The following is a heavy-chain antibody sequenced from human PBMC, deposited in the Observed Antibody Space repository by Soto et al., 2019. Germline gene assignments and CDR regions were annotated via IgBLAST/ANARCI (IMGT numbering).Heavy chain of an antibody. CDR1: GFTFDDYA. CDR3: GKGGAFDSRTYYNY. Sequence: EVQLVESGGGLVQPGRSLRLSCAASGFTFDDYAMHWVRQAPGKGLEWVSGISWNSDNIDYADSVKGRFTISRDNSKNSLYLQMNSLRAEDTALYFCGKGGAFDSRTYYNYWGQGTLVTVSS. J-gene: IGHJ4*02. V-gene: IGHV3-9*01. D-gene: IGHD3-22*01. CDR2: ISWNSDNI.